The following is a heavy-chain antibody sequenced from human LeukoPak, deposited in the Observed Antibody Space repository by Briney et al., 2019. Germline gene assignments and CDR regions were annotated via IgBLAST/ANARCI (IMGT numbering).Heavy chain of an antibody. D-gene: IGHD3-3*01. J-gene: IGHJ4*02. CDR1: GGSISSGGYS. CDR2: IYYSGNT. Sequence: SETLSLTCAVSGGSISSGGYSRSWIRQPPGKGLEWIGYIYYSGNTNYNPSLKSRVTISLDTSKSQVSLRLSSVTAADTAVYYCARSLRFLEWGPFDYWGQGTLVTVSS. CDR3: ARSLRFLEWGPFDY. V-gene: IGHV4-30-2*01.